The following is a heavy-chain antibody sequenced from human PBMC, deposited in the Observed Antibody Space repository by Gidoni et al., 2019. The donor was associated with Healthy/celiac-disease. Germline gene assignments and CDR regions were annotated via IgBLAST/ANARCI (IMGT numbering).Heavy chain of an antibody. CDR1: GYTVTSYG. CDR2: ISAYNGNT. Sequence: QVQLVQSGAEVKKPGASVKVSCKASGYTVTSYGISWVRQAPGQGLEWVGWISAYNGNTNYAQKLQVRVTMTTDTSTSTAYMELRSLRSDDTAVYYCARGGVNDPFYDFWSGYYDNWFDPWGQGTLVTVSS. V-gene: IGHV1-18*04. D-gene: IGHD3-3*01. J-gene: IGHJ5*02. CDR3: ARGGVNDPFYDFWSGYYDNWFDP.